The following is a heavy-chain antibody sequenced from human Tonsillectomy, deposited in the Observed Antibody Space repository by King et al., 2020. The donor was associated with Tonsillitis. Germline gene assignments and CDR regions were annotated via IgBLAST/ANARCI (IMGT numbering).Heavy chain of an antibody. Sequence: QLVQSGGGLVQPGGSLRLSCAASGFTFSSYWMHWVRQAPGKGLVWVSRINSDGSSTSYADSVKGRFTISRDNAKNTLYLQMNSLRAEDTAVYYCAREVQLAEYYFDYWGQGTLVTVSS. CDR1: GFTFSSYW. CDR2: INSDGSST. CDR3: AREVQLAEYYFDY. V-gene: IGHV3-74*01. D-gene: IGHD6-13*01. J-gene: IGHJ4*02.